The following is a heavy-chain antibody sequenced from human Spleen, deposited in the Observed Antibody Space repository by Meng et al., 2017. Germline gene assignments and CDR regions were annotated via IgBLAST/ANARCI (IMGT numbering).Heavy chain of an antibody. V-gene: IGHV3-74*02. CDR1: GFTFTDHW. Sequence: VPLVEVGGGLAQPGGSLRLSFAGSGFTFTDHWVHWVRQGPGKRLVWVSRINPDGSNPTYADSVKGRFTISRDNAKNTVYLQMNSLRAEDTAVYYCTNDRLNHWGQGALVTVSS. CDR2: INPDGSNP. J-gene: IGHJ1*01. D-gene: IGHD1-1*01. CDR3: TNDRLNH.